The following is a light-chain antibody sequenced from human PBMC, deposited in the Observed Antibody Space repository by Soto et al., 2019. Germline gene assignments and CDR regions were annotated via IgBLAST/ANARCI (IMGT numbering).Light chain of an antibody. J-gene: IGKJ1*01. CDR3: QQYNDNWT. CDR2: KAS. Sequence: DIQITQSPSALSASVGDRVTITCRASQSISSWLAWYQQKPGKAPKLPIYKASTLQSGVPSRFSGSGSGTEFTLAISSLQPDDFATYYCQQYNDNWTFGQGTKVDIK. V-gene: IGKV1-5*03. CDR1: QSISSW.